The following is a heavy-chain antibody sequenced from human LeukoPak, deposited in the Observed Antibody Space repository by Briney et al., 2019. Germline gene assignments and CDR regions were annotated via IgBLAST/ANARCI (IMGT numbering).Heavy chain of an antibody. CDR3: ARGALDAATPFDS. CDR1: GFTFSSYE. D-gene: IGHD2-15*01. CDR2: ISSSGSTI. Sequence: GGSLRLSCAASGFTFSSYEMNWVRQAPGKGLEWVSYISSSGSTIYYADSVKGRFTISRDNAKNSLYLQMNSLRAEDTAVYYCARGALDAATPFDSWGQGTLVTVSS. V-gene: IGHV3-48*03. J-gene: IGHJ5*01.